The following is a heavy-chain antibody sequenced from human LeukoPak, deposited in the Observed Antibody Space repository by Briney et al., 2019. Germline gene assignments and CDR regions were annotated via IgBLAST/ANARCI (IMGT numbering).Heavy chain of an antibody. V-gene: IGHV3-23*01. D-gene: IGHD3-22*01. CDR3: AKRRGDHYDSSGYRYYYYYMDI. J-gene: IGHJ6*03. Sequence: GGSLRLSCAASGFTFSDSAMSWVRQAPGEGLGCVSGISGSGGSTYYADSVKGRFTISRDNSKNTLYLQMNSLRAEDTAVYYCAKRRGDHYDSSGYRYYYYYMDIWGKGTTVTVSS. CDR1: GFTFSDSA. CDR2: ISGSGGST.